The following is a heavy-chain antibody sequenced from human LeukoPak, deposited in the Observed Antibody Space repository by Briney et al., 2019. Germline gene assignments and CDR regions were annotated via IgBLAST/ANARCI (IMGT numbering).Heavy chain of an antibody. CDR3: ARDVSWGSGIDY. Sequence: GGSLRLSCAASGFTFSSYSMNWVRQAPGKGLEWVSSISSSSSYIYYADSVKGRFTISRDNAKNSLYLQMNSLRAVDTAVYYCARDVSWGSGIDYWGQGTLVTVSS. CDR2: ISSSSSYI. CDR1: GFTFSSYS. J-gene: IGHJ4*02. D-gene: IGHD7-27*01. V-gene: IGHV3-21*01.